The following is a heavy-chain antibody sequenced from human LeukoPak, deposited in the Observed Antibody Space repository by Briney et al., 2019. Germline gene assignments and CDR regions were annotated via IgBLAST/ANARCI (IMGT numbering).Heavy chain of an antibody. CDR2: ISDTGTRT. CDR1: GFAFNTYA. V-gene: IGHV3-23*01. CDR3: AKYYFDNRGNYYFFHYGLDV. Sequence: GGSLRLSCAASGFAFNTYALSWVRQAPGKGPEWVSGISDTGTRTYYADSVRGRFATSRDNCKSTLFLQMNSLRAEDTAVYYCAKYYFDNRGNYYFFHYGLDVWGQGTTVTVSS. J-gene: IGHJ6*02. D-gene: IGHD3-22*01.